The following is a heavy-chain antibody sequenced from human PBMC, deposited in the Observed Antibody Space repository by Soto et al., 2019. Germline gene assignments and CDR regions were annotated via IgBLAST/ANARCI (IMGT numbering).Heavy chain of an antibody. V-gene: IGHV4-39*01. J-gene: IGHJ4*02. CDR3: ARQGGYEAARTKKVDY. CDR2: IYYSGST. Sequence: SETLSLTCTVSGGSISSSSYYWGWIRQPPGKGLEWIGSIYYSGSTYYNPSLKSRVTISVDTSKNQFSLKLSSVTAAGTAVYYCARQGGYEAARTKKVDYWGQGTLVTVSS. D-gene: IGHD6-6*01. CDR1: GGSISSSSYY.